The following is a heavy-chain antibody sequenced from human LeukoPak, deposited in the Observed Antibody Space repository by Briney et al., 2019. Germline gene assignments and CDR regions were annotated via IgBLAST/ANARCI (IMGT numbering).Heavy chain of an antibody. CDR1: GGSISNYL. D-gene: IGHD3-10*01. J-gene: IGHJ4*02. CDR3: ARDKSLRGNWFGNDY. Sequence: PSETLSLTCTASGGSISNYLWSWIRQSPGQGPEWIGYISSSGTNYNPSLGSRVTISVDTSKNQFSLKLSSVTAADTAVYYCARDKSLRGNWFGNDYWGQGTLVTVSS. V-gene: IGHV4-59*01. CDR2: ISSSGT.